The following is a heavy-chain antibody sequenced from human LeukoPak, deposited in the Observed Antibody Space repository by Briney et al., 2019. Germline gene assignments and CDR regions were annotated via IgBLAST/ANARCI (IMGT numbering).Heavy chain of an antibody. CDR1: GFTFSSYG. D-gene: IGHD5-18*01. V-gene: IGHV3-33*01. Sequence: PGGSLRLSCAASGFTFSSYGMHWVRQAPGKGLGWVAVIWYDGSNKYYADSVKGRFTISRDNSKNTLYLQMNSLRAEDTAVYYCARGGYSYGIDYYYYGMDVWGQGTTVTVSS. CDR3: ARGGYSYGIDYYYYGMDV. J-gene: IGHJ6*02. CDR2: IWYDGSNK.